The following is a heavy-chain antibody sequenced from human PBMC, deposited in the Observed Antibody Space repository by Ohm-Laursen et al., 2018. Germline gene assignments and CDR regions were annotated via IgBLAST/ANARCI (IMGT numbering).Heavy chain of an antibody. D-gene: IGHD1-26*01. CDR1: GGSFSGYY. Sequence: GTLSLTWVVYGGSFSGYYWSWIRQPPGKGLEWIGEINHSGSTNYNPSLKSRVTISVDTSKNQFSLKLSSVTAADTAVYYCATEGRGSYYPTARNYYYYYGMDVWGQGTTVTVSS. CDR3: ATEGRGSYYPTARNYYYYYGMDV. J-gene: IGHJ6*02. CDR2: INHSGST. V-gene: IGHV4-34*01.